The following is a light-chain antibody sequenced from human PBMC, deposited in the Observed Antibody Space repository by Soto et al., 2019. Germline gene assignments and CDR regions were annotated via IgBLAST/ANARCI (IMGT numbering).Light chain of an antibody. CDR3: NSFTTSSTYV. Sequence: QSALTQPASVSGSPGQSITISCTGTSSDIGSYNRVSWYQQPPGTAPKLIIYEVNNRPSGVPDRFSGSKSGNTASLTISRLQAEDEADYYCNSFTTSSTYVFGTGTKLTVL. CDR1: SSDIGSYNR. CDR2: EVN. V-gene: IGLV2-18*02. J-gene: IGLJ1*01.